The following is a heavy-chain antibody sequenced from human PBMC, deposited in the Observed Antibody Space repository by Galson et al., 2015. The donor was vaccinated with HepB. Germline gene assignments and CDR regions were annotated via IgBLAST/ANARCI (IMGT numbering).Heavy chain of an antibody. CDR1: GFTFSEYS. J-gene: IGHJ4*02. Sequence: SLRLSCAVSGFTFSEYSMNWVRQAPGKGLEWVSSLSLTGSYIYYADSVKGRFTISRDNAKNSVYLQMNSLRADDTAVYYCAREGGLVGTIDYWGQGTLVTVSS. CDR2: LSLTGSYI. V-gene: IGHV3-21*06. D-gene: IGHD5-12*01. CDR3: AREGGLVGTIDY.